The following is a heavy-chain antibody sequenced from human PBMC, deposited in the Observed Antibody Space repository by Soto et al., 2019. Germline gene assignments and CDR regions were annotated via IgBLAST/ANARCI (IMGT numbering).Heavy chain of an antibody. D-gene: IGHD6-6*01. CDR1: GGSISSGGYS. CDR2: IYHSGST. CDR3: ARLYARHSHYYYYMDV. J-gene: IGHJ6*03. V-gene: IGHV4-30-2*01. Sequence: SETLSLTCAVSGGSISSGGYSWSWIRQPPGKGLEWIGYIYHSGSTYYNPSLKSRVTISVDRSKNQFSLKLSSVTAADTAVYYCARLYARHSHYYYYMDVWGKGTTVTVSS.